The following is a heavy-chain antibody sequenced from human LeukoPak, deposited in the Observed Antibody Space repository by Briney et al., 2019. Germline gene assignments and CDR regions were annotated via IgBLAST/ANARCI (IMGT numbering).Heavy chain of an antibody. D-gene: IGHD6-13*01. V-gene: IGHV3-23*01. CDR1: GFTFSSYA. J-gene: IGHJ4*02. Sequence: QPGGSLRLSCAASGFTFSSYAMSWVRQAPGKGLEWVSTISGSGGSTYYAGSVKGRFTISRDNSKNTLYLQMNSLRAEDTAVYYCAKTEVKQYSSSWYNLDYWGQGTLVTVSS. CDR2: ISGSGGST. CDR3: AKTEVKQYSSSWYNLDY.